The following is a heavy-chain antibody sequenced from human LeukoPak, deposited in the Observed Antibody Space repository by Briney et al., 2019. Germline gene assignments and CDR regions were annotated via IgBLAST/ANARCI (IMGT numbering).Heavy chain of an antibody. V-gene: IGHV3-11*01. CDR3: ARDNPIGVVVVAATFNWFDP. CDR1: GFTFSDYY. D-gene: IGHD2-15*01. CDR2: ISISGDTI. J-gene: IGHJ5*02. Sequence: PGGSLRLSCAASGFTFSDYYMSWIRQAPGKHLELISYISISGDTIYYADSVKGRFTISRDNAKNSLSLEMNSLRADDTAVYYCARDNPIGVVVVAATFNWFDPWGQGTLVTVSS.